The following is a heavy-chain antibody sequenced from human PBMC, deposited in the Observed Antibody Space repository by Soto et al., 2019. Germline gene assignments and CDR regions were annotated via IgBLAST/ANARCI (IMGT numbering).Heavy chain of an antibody. D-gene: IGHD2-2*02. CDR3: ASCSTSCYTYYYYGMDV. Sequence: ASVKVSCKASGYTFTSYAMHWVRQAPGQRLEWMGWINAGNGNTKYSQKFQGRVTITRDTSASTAYMEQSSLRSEDTAVYYCASCSTSCYTYYYYGMDVWGQGTTVTVSS. CDR1: GYTFTSYA. V-gene: IGHV1-3*01. J-gene: IGHJ6*02. CDR2: INAGNGNT.